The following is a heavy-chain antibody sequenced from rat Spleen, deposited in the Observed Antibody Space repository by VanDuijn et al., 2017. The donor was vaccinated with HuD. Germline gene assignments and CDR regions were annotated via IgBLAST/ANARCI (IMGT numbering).Heavy chain of an antibody. CDR3: TRNWDY. D-gene: IGHD5-1*01. V-gene: IGHV5-25*01. Sequence: EVQLVESGGGLVQPGRSLKLSCAASGFTFSDYNMAWIRQTPTKGLEWVASISNTGGTTYYPDSMKGRFTISRDIARSTLYLQMNSLRSADTATYYCTRNWDYWGQGVMVTVSS. J-gene: IGHJ2*01. CDR1: GFTFSDYN. CDR2: ISNTGGTT.